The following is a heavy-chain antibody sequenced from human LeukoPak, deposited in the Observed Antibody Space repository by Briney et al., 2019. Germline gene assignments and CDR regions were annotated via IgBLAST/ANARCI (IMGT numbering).Heavy chain of an antibody. V-gene: IGHV3-23*01. CDR2: FSNSGGTT. CDR3: GRGHWGLDY. Sequence: GGSLRLSCAASGFTFSNYGMSWVRQAPGKGLAWVSGFSNSGGTTYYADSVKGRFTISRDNSKNTLYLQMNSLRAEDTAVYYCGRGHWGLDYWGQGVLVTVSS. CDR1: GFTFSNYG. J-gene: IGHJ4*02. D-gene: IGHD7-27*01.